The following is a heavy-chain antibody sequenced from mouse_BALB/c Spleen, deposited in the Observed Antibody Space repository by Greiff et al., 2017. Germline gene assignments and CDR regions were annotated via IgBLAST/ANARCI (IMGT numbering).Heavy chain of an antibody. D-gene: IGHD2-4*01. CDR2: INPSTGYT. CDR1: GYTFTSYW. Sequence: VQLQQSGAELAKPGASVKMSCKASGYTFTSYWMHWVKQRPGQGLEWIGYINPSTGYTEYNQKFKDKATLTADKSSSTAYMQLSSLTSEDSAVYYCARPIYYDFFDYWGQGTTLTVSS. CDR3: ARPIYYDFFDY. J-gene: IGHJ2*01. V-gene: IGHV1-7*01.